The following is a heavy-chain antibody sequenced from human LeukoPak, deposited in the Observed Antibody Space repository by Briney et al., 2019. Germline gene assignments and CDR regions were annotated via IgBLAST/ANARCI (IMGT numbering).Heavy chain of an antibody. CDR3: ARDEGTTVVMGGYFDY. D-gene: IGHD4-23*01. CDR2: IIPIFGIA. V-gene: IGHV1-69*04. Sequence: ASVKVSCKASGYTFTSYGISWVRQAPGQGLEWMGRIIPIFGIANYAQKFQGRVTITADKSTSTAYMELSSLRSEDTAVYYCARDEGTTVVMGGYFDYWGQGTLVTVSS. J-gene: IGHJ4*02. CDR1: GYTFTSYG.